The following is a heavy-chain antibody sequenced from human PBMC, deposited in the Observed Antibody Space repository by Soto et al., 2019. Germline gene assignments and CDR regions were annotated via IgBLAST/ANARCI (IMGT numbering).Heavy chain of an antibody. Sequence: QVVLQESGPGVVKPSDTLSLTCFVSGYSITAGGYYWSWIRHHPGKGLEWIGSFYSSGSIIYNPSLRSRVSISGDTSSNQFSMSLTSVTAADTARYYCARMYSSGSGWFHPWGQGTLVTVSS. CDR3: ARMYSSGSGWFHP. V-gene: IGHV4-30-4*02. D-gene: IGHD6-19*01. CDR2: FYSSGSI. J-gene: IGHJ5*02. CDR1: GYSITAGGYY.